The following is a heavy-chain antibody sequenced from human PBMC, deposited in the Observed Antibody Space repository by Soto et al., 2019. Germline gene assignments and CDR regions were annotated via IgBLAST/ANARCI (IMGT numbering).Heavy chain of an antibody. CDR3: AKDQKTMYDLNWFDP. CDR1: GFTFSDYG. Sequence: EVQLLESGGGLVQPGGSLRLSCVASGFTFSDYGMSWVLQAPGKRLECLSGISGRGDATYYVDSVKGRFTISRDNSRKTLYLHMSCRRGEDSAIYYCAKDQKTMYDLNWFDPWAQGTLVTVSS. V-gene: IGHV3-23*01. D-gene: IGHD3-3*01. J-gene: IGHJ5*02. CDR2: ISGRGDAT.